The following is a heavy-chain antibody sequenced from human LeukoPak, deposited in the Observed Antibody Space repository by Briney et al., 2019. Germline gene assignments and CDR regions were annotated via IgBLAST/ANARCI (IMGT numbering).Heavy chain of an antibody. D-gene: IGHD6-13*01. V-gene: IGHV3-21*01. J-gene: IGHJ3*02. CDR3: ARGPSTTAKQQLFSLFDI. CDR2: ISSSSSYI. CDR1: GFTFSSYS. Sequence: GGSLRLSCAASGFTFSSYSMDWVRQAPGKGLEWVSSISSSSSYIYYADSVKGRFTISRDNAKNSLYLQMNSLRAEDTAVYYCARGPSTTAKQQLFSLFDIWGQGTMVTVSS.